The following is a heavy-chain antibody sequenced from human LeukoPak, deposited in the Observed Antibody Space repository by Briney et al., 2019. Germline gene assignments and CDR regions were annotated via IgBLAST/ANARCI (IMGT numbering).Heavy chain of an antibody. CDR3: TTGVLLWELSSHLTDY. Sequence: GGSLRLSCAASGFTFSSYGMHWVRQAPGKGLEWVGRIKSKTDGGTTDYAAPVKGRFTISRDDSKNTLYLQMNSLKTEDTAVYYCTTGVLLWELSSHLTDYWGQGTLVTVSS. D-gene: IGHD1-26*01. V-gene: IGHV3-15*07. CDR2: IKSKTDGGTT. CDR1: GFTFSSYG. J-gene: IGHJ4*02.